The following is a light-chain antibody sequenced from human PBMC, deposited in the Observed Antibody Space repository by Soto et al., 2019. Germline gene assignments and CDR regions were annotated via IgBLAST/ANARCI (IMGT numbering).Light chain of an antibody. CDR2: TAT. J-gene: IGKJ4*01. CDR3: QQSNTFVT. CDR1: QDVSFW. Sequence: DIQTTQSPSSVSASVGDRVTIACRASQDVSFWLAWYQQKPGQAPKLLVYTATTLQSGVPSRFSGSGSGTHFTLTINGLQPEDFATYYCQQSNTFVTFGGGTKVDIK. V-gene: IGKV1D-12*01.